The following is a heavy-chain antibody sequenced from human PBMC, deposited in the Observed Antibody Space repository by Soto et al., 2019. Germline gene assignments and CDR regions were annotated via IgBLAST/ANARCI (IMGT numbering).Heavy chain of an antibody. J-gene: IGHJ4*02. CDR1: GESFRGYY. CDR3: ARGGYGSGVGYFDY. V-gene: IGHV4-34*01. D-gene: IGHD3-10*01. CDR2: INHSGTT. Sequence: SETLSLTCAVYGESFRGYYWSWIRQPPGQGLEWIGEINHSGTTNYNSSLKSRVTISIDTSKNQFSLKLSSVTAADTAVYYCARGGYGSGVGYFDYWGQGTLVTVSS.